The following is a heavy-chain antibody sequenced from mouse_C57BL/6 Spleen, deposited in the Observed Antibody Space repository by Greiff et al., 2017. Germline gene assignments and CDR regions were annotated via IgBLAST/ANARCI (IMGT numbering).Heavy chain of an antibody. J-gene: IGHJ3*01. CDR2: IHPNSGST. CDR3: ARAAMIKRTPAY. Sequence: QVQLQQSGAELVKPGASVKLSCKASGYTFTSYWMHWVKQRPGQGLEWIGMIHPNSGSTNYNEKFKSKATLTVDKSSSTAYMQLSSLTSEDSAVYYCARAAMIKRTPAYWGQGTLVTVSA. D-gene: IGHD2-4*01. CDR1: GYTFTSYW. V-gene: IGHV1-64*01.